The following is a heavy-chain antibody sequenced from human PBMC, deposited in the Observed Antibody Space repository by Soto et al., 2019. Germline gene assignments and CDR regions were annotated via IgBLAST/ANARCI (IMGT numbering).Heavy chain of an antibody. CDR2: IFSSGST. D-gene: IGHD5-12*01. Sequence: QVRLQESGPGLLKPSETLSLTCTVSGGSINTFYWSWVRQPAGKGLEWIGRIFSSGSTSFNPSLESRVAMSVDTYKNHFSLNLSSVTAADMAVYYCAREGSYSAYNFAHGIQLWSFDFWGQGALVNVSS. J-gene: IGHJ4*02. CDR3: AREGSYSAYNFAHGIQLWSFDF. V-gene: IGHV4-4*07. CDR1: GGSINTFY.